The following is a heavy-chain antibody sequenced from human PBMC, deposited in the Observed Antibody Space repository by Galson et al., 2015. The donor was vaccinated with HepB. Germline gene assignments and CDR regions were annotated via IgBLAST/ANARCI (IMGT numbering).Heavy chain of an antibody. CDR2: IYPGNSET. CDR3: AKVAAGGPYNWFDT. J-gene: IGHJ5*02. D-gene: IGHD6-13*01. Sequence: QSGAEVKKPGESLKISCKASGYIFSNYWIGWVRQMAGKGPECMGIIYPGNSETTYSPSFQGQVTFSVDKSISTAYLQWSSLEASDAAMYFCAKVAAGGPYNWFDTWGQGTLVTVSS. CDR1: GYIFSNYW. V-gene: IGHV5-51*01.